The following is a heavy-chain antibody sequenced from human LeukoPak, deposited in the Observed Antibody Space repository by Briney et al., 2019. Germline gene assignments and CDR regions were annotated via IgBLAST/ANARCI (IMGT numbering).Heavy chain of an antibody. CDR3: AKRGSVIPAIPWFDP. CDR2: ISASGGGT. J-gene: IGHJ5*02. D-gene: IGHD2-21*02. V-gene: IGHV3-23*01. CDR1: GFTFSTYG. Sequence: PGGSLRLSCAGSGFTFSTYGMSWVRQAPGKELEWVSAISASGGGTYYADSVKGRFTISRDNSKNTLYLQMNSLRAEDTAVYYCAKRGSVIPAIPWFDPWGQGTLVTVSS.